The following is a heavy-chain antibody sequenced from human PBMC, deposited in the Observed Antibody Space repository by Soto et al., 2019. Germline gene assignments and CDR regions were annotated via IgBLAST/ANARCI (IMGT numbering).Heavy chain of an antibody. CDR3: ARPHQLPDAFDI. CDR1: GYTFTSYG. CDR2: ISAYNGNT. J-gene: IGHJ3*02. D-gene: IGHD2-2*01. Sequence: VSVKVSCKASGYTFTSYGISWVRQAPGQGLEWMGWISAYNGNTNYAQKLQGRVTMTTDTSTSTAYMELRSLRSDDTAVYYCARPHQLPDAFDIWGQGTMVTVSS. V-gene: IGHV1-18*01.